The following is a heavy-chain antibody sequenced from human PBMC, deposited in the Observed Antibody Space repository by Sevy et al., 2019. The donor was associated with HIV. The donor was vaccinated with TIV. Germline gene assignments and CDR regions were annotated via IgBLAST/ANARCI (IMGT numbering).Heavy chain of an antibody. V-gene: IGHV4-31*03. J-gene: IGHJ4*02. D-gene: IGHD4-4*01. CDR1: GGSISSGGYY. CDR3: ARDPPYSNLPEY. Sequence: SETLSLTCTVSGGSISSGGYYWSWIRQHPGKGLEWVGCIYYSGSTYYNPSLKSRVTISIDTSKHQLSLRLSSLTAADTAVYYCARDPPYSNLPEYWGQGTLVTVSS. CDR2: IYYSGST.